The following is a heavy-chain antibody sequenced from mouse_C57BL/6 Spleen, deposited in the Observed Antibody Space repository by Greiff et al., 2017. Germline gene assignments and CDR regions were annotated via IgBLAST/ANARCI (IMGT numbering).Heavy chain of an antibody. CDR2: IRLKSDNYAT. CDR3: TRLAYNAMDY. CDR1: GFTFSNYW. J-gene: IGHJ4*01. Sequence: EVKVEESGGGLVQPGGSMKLSCVASGFTFSNYWMNWVRQSPEKGLEWVAQIRLKSDNYATHYAESVKGRFTISRDDSKSSVYLQMNNLRAEDTGIYYCTRLAYNAMDYWGQGTSVTVSS. V-gene: IGHV6-3*01. D-gene: IGHD1-3*01.